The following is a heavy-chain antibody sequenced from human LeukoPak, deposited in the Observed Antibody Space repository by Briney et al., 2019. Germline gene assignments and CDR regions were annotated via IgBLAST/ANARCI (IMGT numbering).Heavy chain of an antibody. CDR1: GGTFSSYT. J-gene: IGHJ4*02. V-gene: IGHV1-69*02. CDR3: ASDVVVTAILFDY. D-gene: IGHD2-21*02. CDR2: IIPILGIA. Sequence: GASVKVSCKASGGTFSSYTISWVRQAPGQGLEWMGRIIPILGIANYAQKFQGRVTITADKSTSTAYMELSSLRSEDTAVYYCASDVVVTAILFDYWGQGTLVTVSS.